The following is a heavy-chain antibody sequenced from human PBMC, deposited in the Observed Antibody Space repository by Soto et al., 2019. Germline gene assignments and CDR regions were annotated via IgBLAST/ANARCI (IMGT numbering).Heavy chain of an antibody. CDR1: GFTFDDYA. Sequence: EVQLVESGGGLVQPGRSLRLSCAASGFTFDDYAMHWVRQAPGKGLEWVSGISWNSGSIGYADSVKGRFTISRDNAKNSLYLQMNRLRAEDTALYYCAKDISRYGSGMGYFDYWGQGTLVTVSS. CDR3: AKDISRYGSGMGYFDY. V-gene: IGHV3-9*01. J-gene: IGHJ4*02. D-gene: IGHD3-10*01. CDR2: ISWNSGSI.